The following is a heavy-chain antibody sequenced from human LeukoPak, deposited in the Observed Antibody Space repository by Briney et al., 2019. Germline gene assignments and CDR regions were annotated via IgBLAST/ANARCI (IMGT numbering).Heavy chain of an antibody. V-gene: IGHV4-59*01. CDR1: GGSISRYY. Sequence: SETLTLTCTVSGGSISRYYWSWIRQPPGKGLEWIGYIYYSGSINYNPSLKSRVTISVDTSKNQFSLKLSSVTAADTAVYYCARVGYYDSSGYYGPPYYFDYWGQGTLVTVSS. CDR3: ARVGYYDSSGYYGPPYYFDY. CDR2: IYYSGSI. D-gene: IGHD3-22*01. J-gene: IGHJ4*02.